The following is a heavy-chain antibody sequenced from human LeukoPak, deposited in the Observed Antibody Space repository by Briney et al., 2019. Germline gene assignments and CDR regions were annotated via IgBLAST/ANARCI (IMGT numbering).Heavy chain of an antibody. CDR1: GLTFSSNA. V-gene: IGHV3-23*01. CDR3: AKDSIEVGWFGELFQ. J-gene: IGHJ4*02. Sequence: GGSLKPSCAPSGLTFSSNALSWFGQPPGKGRSWAPGISGSGVRTFYAASVKGRFTISRDNSKNTLFLQMNSLRAEDTAVYYCAKDSIEVGWFGELFQWGQGTLVTVSS. CDR2: ISGSGVRT. D-gene: IGHD3-10*01.